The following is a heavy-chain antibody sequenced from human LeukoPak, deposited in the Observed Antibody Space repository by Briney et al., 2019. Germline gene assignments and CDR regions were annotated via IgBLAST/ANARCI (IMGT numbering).Heavy chain of an antibody. CDR3: AKGTAKDYYDSSGYYYPFDY. J-gene: IGHJ4*02. CDR1: GLTFSSYA. Sequence: GGSLRLSCAASGLTFSSYAMSWVRQAPGKGLEWVSAISGSGGSTYYADSVKGRFTISRDNSKNTLYLQMNSLRAEDTAVYYCAKGTAKDYYDSSGYYYPFDYWGQGTLVTVSS. CDR2: ISGSGGST. D-gene: IGHD3-22*01. V-gene: IGHV3-23*01.